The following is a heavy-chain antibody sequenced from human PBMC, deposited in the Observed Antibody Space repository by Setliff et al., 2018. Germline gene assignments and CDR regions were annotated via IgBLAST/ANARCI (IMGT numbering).Heavy chain of an antibody. D-gene: IGHD3-3*01. CDR1: GFTFSSYG. CDR2: IWYDGSNK. J-gene: IGHJ3*02. Sequence: PGGSLRLSCAASGFTFSSYGMHWVRQAPGKGLEWVAVIWYDGSNKYYADSVKGRFTISRDNSKNTLYLQMNSLRAEDTAVYYCARQAIFGSDAFDIWGQGTMVTVS. CDR3: ARQAIFGSDAFDI. V-gene: IGHV3-33*01.